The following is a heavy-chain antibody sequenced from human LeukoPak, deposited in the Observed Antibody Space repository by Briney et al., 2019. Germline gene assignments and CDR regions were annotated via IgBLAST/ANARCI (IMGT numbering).Heavy chain of an antibody. CDR2: ISSSYNYI. CDR1: GFTVSSYS. J-gene: IGHJ4*02. V-gene: IGHV3-21*01. D-gene: IGHD3-16*02. CDR3: ARDLGVIVHPSDY. Sequence: GGSLRLSCAASGFTVSSYSMNWVRQAPGKGLEWVSSISSSYNYIYYADSVKGRFTISRDNAKNSLYLQMNSLRAEDTAVYYCARDLGVIVHPSDYWGQGTLVTVSS.